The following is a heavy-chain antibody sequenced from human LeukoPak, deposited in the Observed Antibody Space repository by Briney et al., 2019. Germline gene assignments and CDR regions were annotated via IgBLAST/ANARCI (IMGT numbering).Heavy chain of an antibody. CDR3: ASLKMATTFDY. D-gene: IGHD5-24*01. J-gene: IGHJ4*02. CDR2: ISYDGSNK. V-gene: IGHV3-30*04. CDR1: GFTFSSYA. Sequence: GWSLRLSCAASGFTFSSYAMHWVRQAPGKGLEWVAVISYDGSNKYYADSVKGRFTISRDNSKNTLYLQMNSLRAEDTAVYYCASLKMATTFDYWGQGTLVTVSS.